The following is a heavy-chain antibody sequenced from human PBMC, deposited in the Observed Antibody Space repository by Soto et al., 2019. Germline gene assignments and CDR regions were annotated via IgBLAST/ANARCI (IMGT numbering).Heavy chain of an antibody. CDR1: GYTFTNFG. CDR3: ARGGTPIAY. D-gene: IGHD3-16*01. Sequence: QVQLVQSGTEVKKPGASVKVSCKASGYTFTNFGISWVRQAPGQGLEWMGWISAYNGNTNYAQKFQGRVTMTPDTSTRTAYLDLRSLRSDDTAVYSCARGGTPIAYWGQGTLVTVSS. J-gene: IGHJ4*02. CDR2: ISAYNGNT. V-gene: IGHV1-18*01.